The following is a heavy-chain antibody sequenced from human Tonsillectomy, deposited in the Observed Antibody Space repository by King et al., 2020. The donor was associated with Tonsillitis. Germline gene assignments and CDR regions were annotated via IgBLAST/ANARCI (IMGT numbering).Heavy chain of an antibody. J-gene: IGHJ1*01. V-gene: IGHV3-30*18. CDR2: VSYDGSSK. CDR1: GFTFSTSG. D-gene: IGHD3-22*01. Sequence: VQLVESGGGVVQPGRSLRLSCAASGFTFSTSGMHWVRQAPGKGLEWVAVVSYDGSSKFYADSVKGRFTISRDNSKNTLYLQMNSLRAEDTALYYCAKPPHYYDARGVSEYFQHWGQGTLVTVSS. CDR3: AKPPHYYDARGVSEYFQH.